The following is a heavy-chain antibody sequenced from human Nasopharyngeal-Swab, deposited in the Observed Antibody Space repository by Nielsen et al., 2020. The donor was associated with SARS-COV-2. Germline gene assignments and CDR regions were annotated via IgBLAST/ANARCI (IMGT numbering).Heavy chain of an antibody. D-gene: IGHD3-22*01. CDR3: ARVPGGYDSSGYYFDQ. V-gene: IGHV3-7*01. Sequence: GESLKISCAASGFTFTSYAMNWVRQAPGKGLEWVASINQDGSEKYYVDSVKGRFTISRDNAKNSLYLQMNSLRVEDTAVYYCARVPGGYDSSGYYFDQWGQGTLVTVSS. CDR1: GFTFTSYA. CDR2: INQDGSEK. J-gene: IGHJ4*02.